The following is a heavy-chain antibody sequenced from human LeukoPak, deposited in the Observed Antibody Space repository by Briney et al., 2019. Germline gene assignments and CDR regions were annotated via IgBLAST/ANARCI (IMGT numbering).Heavy chain of an antibody. D-gene: IGHD5-12*01. V-gene: IGHV3-74*01. Sequence: GGSLRLSCAASGFTFTSDWMHWVRQAPGKGLVWVSRINADGSSKAYADSVRGRFTISRDNAKNTLYLQLNSLRAEDTAVYYCARVPGYSGYFYGMDVWGQGTTVTVSS. J-gene: IGHJ6*02. CDR3: ARVPGYSGYFYGMDV. CDR2: INADGSSK. CDR1: GFTFTSDW.